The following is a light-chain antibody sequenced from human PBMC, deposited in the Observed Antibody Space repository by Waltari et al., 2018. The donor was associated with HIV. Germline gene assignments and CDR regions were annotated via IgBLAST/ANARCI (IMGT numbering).Light chain of an antibody. CDR2: QDN. J-gene: IGLJ2*01. CDR3: PAWDSSNVI. CDR1: ILRDMD. Sequence: SPAVTQPPSVSVSAGQTATLTCSGGILRDMDPCLYQQRPGQYPVLVIYQDNKRPSVIPELFSGFNDGNTATLSVSDTHAIDGADYYCPAWDSSNVIFGGATKLTVL. V-gene: IGLV3-1*01.